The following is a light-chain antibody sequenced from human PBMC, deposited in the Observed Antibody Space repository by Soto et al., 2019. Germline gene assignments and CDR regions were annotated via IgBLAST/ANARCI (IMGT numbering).Light chain of an antibody. CDR3: AAWDDSLNEYV. Sequence: VLTQAPSVSGTPGQRVTITCSGSSSNIGRNSVNWYQHLPGTAPKLLTHGNNHRPSGVPDRFSGSKPGTSASLAISGLQPEDEADYCCAAWDDSLNEYVFGDGTKSPS. CDR2: GNN. J-gene: IGLJ1*01. CDR1: SSNIGRNS. V-gene: IGLV1-44*01.